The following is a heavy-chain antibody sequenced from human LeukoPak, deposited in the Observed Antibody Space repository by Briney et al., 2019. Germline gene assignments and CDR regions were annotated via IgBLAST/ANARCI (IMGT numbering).Heavy chain of an antibody. J-gene: IGHJ6*03. V-gene: IGHV1-18*01. Sequence: ASVKVSCKAPGYTFTSYDINWVRQATGQGLEWMGWISAYNGNTNYAQKLQGRVTMTTDTSTSTAYMELRSLRSDDTAVYYCARMIDYGDSYMDVWGKGTTVTVSS. CDR1: GYTFTSYD. CDR3: ARMIDYGDSYMDV. CDR2: ISAYNGNT. D-gene: IGHD4-17*01.